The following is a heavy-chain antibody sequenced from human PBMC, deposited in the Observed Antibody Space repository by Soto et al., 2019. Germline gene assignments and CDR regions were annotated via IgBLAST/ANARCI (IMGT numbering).Heavy chain of an antibody. CDR1: GYTFTSYA. V-gene: IGHV1-3*05. D-gene: IGHD4-17*01. CDR2: INAGNGNT. J-gene: IGHJ6*02. CDR3: ARDMMMRATVTTGGGMDV. Sequence: QVQLVQSGAEEKKPGASVKVSCKASGYTFTSYAMHWVRQAPGQRLEWMGWINAGNGNTKYSQKFQGRVTITRDTAASTAYMELGRLRSEDTAVYYCARDMMMRATVTTGGGMDVWGQGTTVTVSS.